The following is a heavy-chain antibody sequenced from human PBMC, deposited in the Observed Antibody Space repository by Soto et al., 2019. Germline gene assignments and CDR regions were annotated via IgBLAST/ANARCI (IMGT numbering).Heavy chain of an antibody. V-gene: IGHV4-38-2*01. CDR1: NRSLSKEHY. Sequence: SVTLSLTCAVSNRSLSKEHYWGWIRQPPGKGLEWIGSIHQSRSPYYNRPLKCRLTLSIAMSKKQFSLRLSSVTAAATAVYYCARGAPRGFIHDFDSWDQGSLVTVST. CDR3: ARGAPRGFIHDFDS. J-gene: IGHJ4*02. D-gene: IGHD3-10*01. CDR2: IHQSRSP.